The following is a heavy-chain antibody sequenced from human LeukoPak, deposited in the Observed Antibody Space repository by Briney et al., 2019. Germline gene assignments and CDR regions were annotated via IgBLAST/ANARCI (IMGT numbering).Heavy chain of an antibody. D-gene: IGHD4-17*01. V-gene: IGHV3-30-3*01. CDR2: ISYDGSNK. Sequence: SGRSLRLSCAASGFTFSSYAMHWVRQAPGKGLEWVAVISYDGSNKYYADSVKGRFTISRDNSKNTLYLQMSSLRAEDTAVYYCARVIGRSDYGDYWDAFDIWGQGTMVTVSS. J-gene: IGHJ3*02. CDR1: GFTFSSYA. CDR3: ARVIGRSDYGDYWDAFDI.